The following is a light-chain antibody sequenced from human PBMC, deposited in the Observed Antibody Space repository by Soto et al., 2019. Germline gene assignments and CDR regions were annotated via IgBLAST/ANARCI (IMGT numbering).Light chain of an antibody. Sequence: EIVMTQSPATLSVSPGERATLSCRVSQNVNNNLAWYQQKPGQAPRLPIYGASTRATGILARYSGSGSGAEFTLIISSQQSEDFAVYYCQQYSNWPPGTFGQGTKVEIK. V-gene: IGKV3-15*01. CDR2: GAS. J-gene: IGKJ1*01. CDR1: QNVNNN. CDR3: QQYSNWPPGT.